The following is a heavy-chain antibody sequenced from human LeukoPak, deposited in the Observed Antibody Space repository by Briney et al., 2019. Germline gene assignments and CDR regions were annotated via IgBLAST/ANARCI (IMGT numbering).Heavy chain of an antibody. CDR3: ARQIAAAGTFDY. CDR2: INPSGST. V-gene: IGHV4-34*01. J-gene: IGHJ4*02. CDR1: GGSFSGNY. Sequence: SETLSLTCAVYGGSFSGNYWSWIRQPPGKGLEWIGEINPSGSTNYNPSLKSRVTISVDTSKNQFSLKLSSVTAADTAVYYCARQIAAAGTFDYWGQGTLVTVSS. D-gene: IGHD6-13*01.